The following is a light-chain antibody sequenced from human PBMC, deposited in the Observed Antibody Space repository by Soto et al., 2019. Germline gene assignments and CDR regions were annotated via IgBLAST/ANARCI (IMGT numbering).Light chain of an antibody. CDR2: GAL. V-gene: IGKV3-20*01. J-gene: IGKJ5*01. Sequence: EKVLMQSPYTLSSSLGATATLSCRARSYVSASYIDWFQQKGGLAPKLVMYGALSRATGVPYRFVGRGSGTDFSLTINSLQPEDFAAYYCQQYGKLPITFGQGTRLENK. CDR3: QQYGKLPIT. CDR1: SYVSASY.